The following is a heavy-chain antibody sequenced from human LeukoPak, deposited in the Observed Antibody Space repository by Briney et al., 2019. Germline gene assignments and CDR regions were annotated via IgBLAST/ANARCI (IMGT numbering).Heavy chain of an antibody. CDR2: IYTSGST. D-gene: IGHD2-2*01. J-gene: IGHJ4*02. V-gene: IGHV4-4*07. CDR1: GGSISSYY. CDR3: ARELDIVVVPAAIRGYYFDY. Sequence: PSETLSLTCTVSGGSISSYYWSWIRQPAGKGLEWIGRIYTSGSTNYNPSLKSRVTMSVDTSKNQFSLKLSSVTAADTAVYYCARELDIVVVPAAIRGYYFDYWGQGTLVTVSS.